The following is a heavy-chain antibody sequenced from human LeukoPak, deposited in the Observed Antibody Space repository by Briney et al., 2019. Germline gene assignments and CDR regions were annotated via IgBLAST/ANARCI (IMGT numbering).Heavy chain of an antibody. Sequence: SETLSLTCTVSGGSISSSDYLWAWVRQPPGKGLEWIGYFCYNGVTSYDPSLKSRVTISVDTSKNQFSLNLTSVTAADTAVYHCVRRNYVSGRIDPWGQGTLVTVSS. D-gene: IGHD3-16*01. J-gene: IGHJ5*02. CDR1: GGSISSSDYL. V-gene: IGHV4-39*01. CDR3: VRRNYVSGRIDP. CDR2: FCYNGVT.